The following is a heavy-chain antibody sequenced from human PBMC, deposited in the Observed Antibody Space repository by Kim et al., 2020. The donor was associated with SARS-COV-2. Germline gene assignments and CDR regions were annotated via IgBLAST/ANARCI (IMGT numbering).Heavy chain of an antibody. CDR1: GYTFTSYG. J-gene: IGHJ5*02. Sequence: ASVKVSCKASGYTFTSYGISWVRQAPGQGLEWMGWISAYNGNTNYAQKLQGRVTMTTDTSTSTAYMELRSLRSDDTAVYYCARCLGITMVRGVISPQSLDWFDPWGQGTLVTVSS. V-gene: IGHV1-18*01. D-gene: IGHD3-10*01. CDR3: ARCLGITMVRGVISPQSLDWFDP. CDR2: ISAYNGNT.